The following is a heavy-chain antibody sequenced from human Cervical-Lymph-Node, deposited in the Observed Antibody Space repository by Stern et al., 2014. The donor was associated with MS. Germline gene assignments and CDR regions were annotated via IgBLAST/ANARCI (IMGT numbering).Heavy chain of an antibody. Sequence: VQLVESGAEVKKPGASVKVSCKASGYTLTSYYIHWVRQAPGQGLEWMGTINPSGGSADYAQKFQGRVTMTSDTSTSTVYMELSSLRSEDTAVYYCARGYCSGGSCGYFDLWGRGTLVTASS. CDR3: ARGYCSGGSCGYFDL. CDR2: INPSGGSA. J-gene: IGHJ2*01. CDR1: GYTLTSYY. V-gene: IGHV1-46*03. D-gene: IGHD2-15*01.